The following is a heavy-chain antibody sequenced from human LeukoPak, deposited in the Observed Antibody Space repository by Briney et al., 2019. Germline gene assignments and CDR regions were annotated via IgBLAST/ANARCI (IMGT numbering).Heavy chain of an antibody. CDR1: GFTFSSYW. J-gene: IGHJ4*02. CDR3: AKDLSEKWELLLEDY. V-gene: IGHV3-7*01. D-gene: IGHD1-26*01. Sequence: GGSLRLSCAASGFTFSSYWMSWVRQAPGKGLEWVANIKQDGSEKYYVDSVKGRFTISRDNAKNSLYLQMNSLRAEDTAVYYCAKDLSEKWELLLEDYWGQGTLVTVSS. CDR2: IKQDGSEK.